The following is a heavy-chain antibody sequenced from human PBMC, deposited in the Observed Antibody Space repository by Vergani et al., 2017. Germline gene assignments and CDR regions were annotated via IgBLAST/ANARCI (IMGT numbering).Heavy chain of an antibody. J-gene: IGHJ4*02. Sequence: EVQLLESGGGLVQPGGSLRLSCAASGFTFSSYAMSWVRQAPGKGLEWVSAISGSGGSTYYADSVKGLFTISRDNSKNTLYLQMNSLRAEDTAVYYCAKGSNYYDSSGYYYQWGFDYWGQGTLVTVSS. CDR2: ISGSGGST. V-gene: IGHV3-23*01. CDR3: AKGSNYYDSSGYYYQWGFDY. D-gene: IGHD3-22*01. CDR1: GFTFSSYA.